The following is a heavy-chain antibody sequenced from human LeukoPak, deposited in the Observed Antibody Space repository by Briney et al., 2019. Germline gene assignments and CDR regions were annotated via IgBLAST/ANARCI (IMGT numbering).Heavy chain of an antibody. J-gene: IGHJ4*02. CDR3: VTGGHYFGD. Sequence: GGSLRLSCAAYGISVGNIWMSWVRQAPGKGPEWVAHIKSKIDGGTTDYGAPVKGRFTMSRDESRNALSLQMNSLETEDTDLYYCVTGGHYFGDWGRGTLVIVSS. CDR2: IKSKIDGGTT. V-gene: IGHV3-15*01. CDR1: GISVGNIW. D-gene: IGHD2-21*01.